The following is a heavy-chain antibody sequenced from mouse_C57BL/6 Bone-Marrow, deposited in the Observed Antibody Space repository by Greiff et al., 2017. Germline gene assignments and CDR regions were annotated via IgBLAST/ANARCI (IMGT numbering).Heavy chain of an antibody. Sequence: DVKLQESGPGLVKPSQSLSLTCSVTGYSITSGYYWNWIRQFPGNKLEWMGYISYDGSNNYNPSLKNRISITRDTSKNQFFLKLNSVTTEDTATYHYAREGGYDGYPWFAYWGQGTLVTVSA. CDR1: GYSITSGYY. V-gene: IGHV3-6*01. J-gene: IGHJ3*01. CDR2: ISYDGSN. CDR3: AREGGYDGYPWFAY. D-gene: IGHD2-3*01.